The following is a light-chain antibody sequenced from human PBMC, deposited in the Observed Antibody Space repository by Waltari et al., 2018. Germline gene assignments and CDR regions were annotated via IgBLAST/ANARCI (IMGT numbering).Light chain of an antibody. V-gene: IGKV3-20*01. CDR2: HTS. J-gene: IGKJ1*01. Sequence: EIVFTQSQRTLSLSHGTRDTLSCRDSQGVGKYLAWYQQSPGQAHRLLLYHTSLRATGIPDRFRGSGYGTDFSLTISRLEPEDFAVYYCQKYDFLPATFGQGTTVEIK. CDR1: QGVGKY. CDR3: QKYDFLPAT.